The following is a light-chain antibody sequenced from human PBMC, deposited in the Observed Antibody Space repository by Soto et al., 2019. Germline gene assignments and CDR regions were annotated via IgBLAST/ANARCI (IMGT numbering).Light chain of an antibody. V-gene: IGKV3-15*01. CDR1: QSVGNH. CDR2: GAS. Sequence: IVMTQSPATLSVSPWERATLSCRASQSVGNHLAWYQHKPGQAPRLVLSGASTRATGIPARFRGSGSEAEFTLTISSLQSEDFGVYYCQQYSEWPPVTFGQGTRLEIK. J-gene: IGKJ5*01. CDR3: QQYSEWPPVT.